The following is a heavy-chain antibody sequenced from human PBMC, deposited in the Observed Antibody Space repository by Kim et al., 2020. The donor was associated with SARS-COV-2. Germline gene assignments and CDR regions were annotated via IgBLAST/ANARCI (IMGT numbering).Heavy chain of an antibody. Sequence: GFTGRFVFSVDTSVSTAYLQISSLKAEDTAVYYCARASSAFWSGPYYFDYWGQGTLVTVSS. D-gene: IGHD3-3*01. V-gene: IGHV7-4-1*02. CDR3: ARASSAFWSGPYYFDY. J-gene: IGHJ4*02.